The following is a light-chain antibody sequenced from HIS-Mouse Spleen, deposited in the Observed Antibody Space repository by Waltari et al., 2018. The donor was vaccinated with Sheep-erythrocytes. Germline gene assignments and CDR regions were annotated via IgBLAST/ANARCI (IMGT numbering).Light chain of an antibody. CDR1: SLRSYY. CDR2: GKN. V-gene: IGLV3-19*01. Sequence: SSELTQDPAVSVALGQTVRSTCQGDSLRSYYASWYQQKPGQAPVLVIYGKNNRPSGIPDRFSGSSSGNTASLTITGAQAEDEADYYCAAWDDSLNGPVFGGGTKLTVL. J-gene: IGLJ3*02. CDR3: AAWDDSLNGPV.